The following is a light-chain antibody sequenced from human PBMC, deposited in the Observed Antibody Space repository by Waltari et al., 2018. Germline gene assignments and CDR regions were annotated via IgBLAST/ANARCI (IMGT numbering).Light chain of an antibody. J-gene: IGKJ4*01. V-gene: IGKV1-27*01. CDR2: AAS. CDR3: QNYNSAPLT. Sequence: DIQMTQSPSPLSASVGDRVTITRRASQGISNYLAWYQQKPGKLPKLLIYAASTLLSGVSSRFSGSGSGKDFTLTISSLQPEDVATYYCQNYNSAPLTFGEGTEVEIK. CDR1: QGISNY.